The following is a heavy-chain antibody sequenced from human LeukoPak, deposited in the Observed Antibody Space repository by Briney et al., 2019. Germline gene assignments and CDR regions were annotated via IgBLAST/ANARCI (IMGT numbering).Heavy chain of an antibody. J-gene: IGHJ4*02. CDR2: INPNSGGT. CDR3: ARDKKTYYYDSSGYYLVY. Sequence: ASVKVSCKASGYTFTGYYMHWVRQAPGQGLEWMGWINPNSGGTNYAQKFQGRVTMTRDTSISTAYMELSGLRSDDTAVYYCARDKKTYYYDSSGYYLVYWGQGTLVTVSS. V-gene: IGHV1-2*02. D-gene: IGHD3-22*01. CDR1: GYTFTGYY.